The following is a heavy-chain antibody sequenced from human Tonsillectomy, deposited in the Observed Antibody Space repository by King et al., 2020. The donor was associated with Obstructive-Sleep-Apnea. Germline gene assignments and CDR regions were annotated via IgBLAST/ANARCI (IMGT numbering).Heavy chain of an antibody. D-gene: IGHD3-3*01. V-gene: IGHV3-30*02. Sequence: QLVQSGGGVVQPGRSLRLSCAASGFTFSSSGRHWVRQAPGKGLEWVAFIRYDGSDKYYADSVKGRFTISRDNSKNTLYLQMNSLRAEDTAVYYCARDQGNWSGSFDYWGQGTLVTVSS. CDR2: IRYDGSDK. CDR3: ARDQGNWSGSFDY. CDR1: GFTFSSSG. J-gene: IGHJ4*02.